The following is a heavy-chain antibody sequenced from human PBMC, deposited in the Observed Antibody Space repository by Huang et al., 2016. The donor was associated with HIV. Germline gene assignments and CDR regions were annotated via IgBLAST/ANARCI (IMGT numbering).Heavy chain of an antibody. CDR2: ISGSRSQK. J-gene: IGHJ6*02. D-gene: IGHD1-26*01. Sequence: EVQLVESGGGLVKPGGSLRLSCAASGFTFSDYSMNWVRQAPGKGLEWVLSISGSRSQKYYADSVKGRFTISRDNAKKSLYLQMNSLRVEDTAVYYCARDYSGSYFGLSYYYGMDVWGQGTTVTVSS. V-gene: IGHV3-21*01. CDR3: ARDYSGSYFGLSYYYGMDV. CDR1: GFTFSDYS.